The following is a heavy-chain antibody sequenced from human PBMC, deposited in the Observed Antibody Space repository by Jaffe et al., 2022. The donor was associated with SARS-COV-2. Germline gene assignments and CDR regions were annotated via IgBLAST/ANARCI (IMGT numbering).Heavy chain of an antibody. D-gene: IGHD2-2*01. CDR1: GYSFTNYW. Sequence: EVQLVQSGAEVKKPGESLKISCKGSGYSFTNYWIGWVRQMPGKGLEWMGVINPGDSDARNNPSFQGQVTISVDKSISTAYLQWSSPKASDTAMFYCARCSKDTSTYYFDYWGQGTLVTVSS. V-gene: IGHV5-51*01. CDR3: ARCSKDTSTYYFDY. J-gene: IGHJ4*02. CDR2: INPGDSDA.